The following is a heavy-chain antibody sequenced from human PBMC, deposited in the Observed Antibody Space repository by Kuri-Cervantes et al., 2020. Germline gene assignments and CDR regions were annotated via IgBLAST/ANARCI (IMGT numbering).Heavy chain of an antibody. J-gene: IGHJ4*02. V-gene: IGHV4-61*01. D-gene: IGHD1-7*01. Sequence: SETLSLTCTVSGGSVSSGSYYWSWIRQPPGKGLEWIGYIYYSGSTNYNPSLKSRVTISVDTSKNQFSLKLSSVTAADTAVYYCARVFGRRRSGTFDYWGQGTLVTVSS. CDR3: ARVFGRRRSGTFDY. CDR2: IYYSGST. CDR1: GGSVSSGSYY.